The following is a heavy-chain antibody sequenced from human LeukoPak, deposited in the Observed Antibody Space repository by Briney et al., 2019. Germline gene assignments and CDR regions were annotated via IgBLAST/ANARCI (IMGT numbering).Heavy chain of an antibody. J-gene: IGHJ5*02. D-gene: IGHD1-7*01. CDR1: GYTFTSYD. V-gene: IGHV1-8*03. CDR3: ARGNWNYLGADWFDP. CDR2: MNPNSGNT. Sequence: ASVKVSCTASGYTFTSYDINWVRQATGQGLEWMGWMNPNSGNTGYAQKFQGRVTITRNTSISTAYMELSSLRSEDTAVYYCARGNWNYLGADWFDPWGQGTLVTVSS.